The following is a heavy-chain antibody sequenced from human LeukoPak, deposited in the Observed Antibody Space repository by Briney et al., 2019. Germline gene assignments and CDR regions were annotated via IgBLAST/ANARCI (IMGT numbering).Heavy chain of an antibody. CDR2: IYYSGST. CDR3: AVCLDSSSVSAYYYMDV. Sequence: PSETLSLTCTVSGGSISSYYWSWIRQPPGKGLEWIGYIYYSGSTNYNPSLKSRVTISVDTSKNQFSLKLSSVTAADTAVYYCAVCLDSSSVSAYYYMDVWGKGTTVTVSS. D-gene: IGHD6-13*01. CDR1: GGSISSYY. J-gene: IGHJ6*03. V-gene: IGHV4-59*01.